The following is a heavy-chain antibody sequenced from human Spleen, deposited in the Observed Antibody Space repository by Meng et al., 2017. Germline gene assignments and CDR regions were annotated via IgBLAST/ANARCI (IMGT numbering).Heavy chain of an antibody. CDR3: ARGPTTMAHDFDY. J-gene: IGHJ4*02. Sequence: QVQLQESGPGLVKPSGTLSLPCAVSGDSISSTNWCSWVRQSPGKGLEWIGEIYQSGNTNYNPSLESRVTISLDRSKNQFSLKLSSVTAADSAVYYCARGPTTMAHDFDYWGQGTLVTVSS. V-gene: IGHV4-4*02. CDR1: GDSISSTNW. D-gene: IGHD4-11*01. CDR2: IYQSGNT.